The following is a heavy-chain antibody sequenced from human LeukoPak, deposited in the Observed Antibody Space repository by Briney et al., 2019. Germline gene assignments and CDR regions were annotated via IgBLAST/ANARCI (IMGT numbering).Heavy chain of an antibody. CDR2: MNPNSGNT. V-gene: IGHV1-8*01. D-gene: IGHD6-6*01. Sequence: ASVKVSCKASGYTFTSYDINWVRQATGQGLEWTGWMNPNSGNTGYAQKFQGRVTMTRNTSISTAYMELSSLRSEDTAVYYCARVNRFRSSSIFGYWVQGTLVTVSS. CDR3: ARVNRFRSSSIFGY. J-gene: IGHJ4*02. CDR1: GYTFTSYD.